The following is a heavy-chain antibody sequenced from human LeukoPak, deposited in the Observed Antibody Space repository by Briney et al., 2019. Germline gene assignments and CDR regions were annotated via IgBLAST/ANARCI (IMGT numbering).Heavy chain of an antibody. D-gene: IGHD3-9*01. J-gene: IGHJ3*02. CDR3: ARGYFDSNTYFHAFDI. CDR1: GFTVSRNY. V-gene: IGHV3-66*02. Sequence: GGSLRLSCAAFGFTVSRNYMTWVRQAPGKGLEWVSVIYSGGTTYYSDSVKGRFTISRDSSQNTLYLQMNNLRAEDTAVYCCARGYFDSNTYFHAFDIWGHGTMVTVSS. CDR2: IYSGGTT.